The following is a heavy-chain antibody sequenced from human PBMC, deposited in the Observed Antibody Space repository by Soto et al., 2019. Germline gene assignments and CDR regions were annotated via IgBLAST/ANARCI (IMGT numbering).Heavy chain of an antibody. CDR1: GGSISSYY. Sequence: SETLSLTCTVSGGSISSYYWSWIRQPPGKGLEWIGYIYYSGSTNYNPSIKSRITITVDTSKNQLSLKLSSMTAADTAVYYCARFSINWFDPWGQGTLVTVSS. CDR3: ARFSINWFDP. CDR2: IYYSGST. J-gene: IGHJ5*02. D-gene: IGHD2-2*01. V-gene: IGHV4-59*12.